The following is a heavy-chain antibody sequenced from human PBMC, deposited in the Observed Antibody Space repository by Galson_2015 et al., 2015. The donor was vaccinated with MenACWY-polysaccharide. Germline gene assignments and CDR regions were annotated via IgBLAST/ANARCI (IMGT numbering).Heavy chain of an antibody. CDR1: AFAFSSYW. V-gene: IGHV3-74*01. CDR2: ISTDGSFT. J-gene: IGHJ4*02. Sequence: SMSISCAGSAFAFSSYWMHWVRQAPGKGLVWVSSISTDGSFTGNADSVKGRFTISRDNAENTLYLQMNSLRVEDTAVYFCAHFGPDWELSQWGQGTLVTVSS. D-gene: IGHD1-7*01. CDR3: AHFGPDWELSQ.